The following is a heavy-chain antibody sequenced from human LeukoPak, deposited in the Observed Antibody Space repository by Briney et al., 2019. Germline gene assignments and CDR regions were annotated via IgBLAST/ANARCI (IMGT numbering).Heavy chain of an antibody. D-gene: IGHD6-19*01. CDR2: FDPEDGKT. Sequence: ASVKVSCTVSGYTLTELSMHWVRQAPGKGLEWVGGFDPEDGKTIYAQKFQGRVTMTEDTSTDTAYMELSSLRSEDTAVYYCATNGLEAVAGTGDGIDYYYGMDVWGQGTTVTVSS. V-gene: IGHV1-24*01. CDR3: ATNGLEAVAGTGDGIDYYYGMDV. J-gene: IGHJ6*02. CDR1: GYTLTELS.